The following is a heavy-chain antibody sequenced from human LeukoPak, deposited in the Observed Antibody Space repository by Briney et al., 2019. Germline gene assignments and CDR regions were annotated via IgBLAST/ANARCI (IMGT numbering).Heavy chain of an antibody. CDR1: GITLTNFW. D-gene: IGHD4-23*01. CDR2: INRDGSEK. V-gene: IGHV3-7*01. J-gene: IGHJ4*02. Sequence: GGSLRLSCAVSGITLTNFWMTWVRQAPGKGLEWVANINRDGSEKYYVDSVRGRFSISRDNARNPLFLQMNSLRTEDTAVYYCATDYGRTWGQGTLVTVSS. CDR3: ATDYGRT.